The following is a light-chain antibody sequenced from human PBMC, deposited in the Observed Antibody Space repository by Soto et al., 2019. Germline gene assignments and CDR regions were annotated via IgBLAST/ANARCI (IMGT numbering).Light chain of an antibody. J-gene: IGKJ5*01. Sequence: EIVMAQSPATLSVSPGERATLSCRASQSVSSSYLAWYQQKPGQAPRLLIYGASSRATGIPDRFSGSGSGTDFTLPISRLEPEDFAVYYCQQHGSSPSITFDQGTRLEIK. V-gene: IGKV3-20*01. CDR2: GAS. CDR1: QSVSSSY. CDR3: QQHGSSPSIT.